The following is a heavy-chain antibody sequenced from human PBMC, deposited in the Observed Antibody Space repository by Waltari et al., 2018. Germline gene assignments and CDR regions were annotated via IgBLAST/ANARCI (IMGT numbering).Heavy chain of an antibody. D-gene: IGHD5-12*01. CDR1: GFTFSSYG. CDR3: AKDYKGQWLRLAPDYYYYGMDV. J-gene: IGHJ6*02. Sequence: QVQLVESGGGVVQPGRSLRLSCAASGFTFSSYGMHWVRQAPGKGLEWVAVISYDGSNKYYADSVKGRFTISRDNSKNTLYLQMNSLRAEDTAVYYCAKDYKGQWLRLAPDYYYYGMDVWGQGTTVTVSS. CDR2: ISYDGSNK. V-gene: IGHV3-30*18.